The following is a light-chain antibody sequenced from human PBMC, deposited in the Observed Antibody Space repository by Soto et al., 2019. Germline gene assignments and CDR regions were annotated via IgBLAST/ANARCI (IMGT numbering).Light chain of an antibody. CDR2: GTR. J-gene: IGLJ1*01. CDR3: LLYYGGAFV. Sequence: QTVVTQEPSLTVSPGGTVTLTCASSTGAVTSGYYPSWFQQKPGQAPRTLMYGTRNKHSCTPARFSGSLLGGKAALTLSGVQREDEAEYYCLLYYGGAFVFGTGIKLTVL. V-gene: IGLV7-43*01. CDR1: TGAVTSGYY.